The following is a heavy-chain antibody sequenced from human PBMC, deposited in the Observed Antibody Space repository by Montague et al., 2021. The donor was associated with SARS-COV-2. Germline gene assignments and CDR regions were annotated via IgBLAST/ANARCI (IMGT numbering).Heavy chain of an antibody. CDR3: TRGAPDY. J-gene: IGHJ4*02. Sequence: SETLSLTCAVYGGSFSDYKWTWIRQSPGKGLEWLGQISHSGSANYNPSLKSRVTISVDTAKNQFSLKLTSVNAADTAVYYCTRGAPDYWGQGTLVTVSS. V-gene: IGHV4-34*01. CDR1: GGSFSDYK. CDR2: ISHSGSA.